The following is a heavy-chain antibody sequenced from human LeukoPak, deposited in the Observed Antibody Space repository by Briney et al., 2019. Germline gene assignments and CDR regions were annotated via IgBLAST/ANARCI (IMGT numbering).Heavy chain of an antibody. CDR1: GYTFTSYD. Sequence: ASVKVSCKASGYTFTSYDINWVRQATGQGLEWMGWMNPNSGNTGYAQKFQGRVTITRNTSISTAYMELSSLRSEDTAVYYCARRPCGSCYPFDPWGQGTLVTVSS. D-gene: IGHD2-15*01. CDR3: ARRPCGSCYPFDP. J-gene: IGHJ5*02. V-gene: IGHV1-8*03. CDR2: MNPNSGNT.